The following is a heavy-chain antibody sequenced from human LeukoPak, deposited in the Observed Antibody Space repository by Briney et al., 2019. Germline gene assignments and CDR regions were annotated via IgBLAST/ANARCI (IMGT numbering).Heavy chain of an antibody. CDR1: GLTFSSHS. Sequence: KTGGSLRLSCAPSGLTFSSHSVNWVRHAPGKGLEWVSSISSSSSYIYYGDSVKGRFTISRDNAKNSLYLQMNSLRAEDTAVYYCARDPGCGGDCYSGYWGQGTLVTVSS. CDR3: ARDPGCGGDCYSGY. D-gene: IGHD2-21*02. V-gene: IGHV3-21*01. CDR2: ISSSSSYI. J-gene: IGHJ4*02.